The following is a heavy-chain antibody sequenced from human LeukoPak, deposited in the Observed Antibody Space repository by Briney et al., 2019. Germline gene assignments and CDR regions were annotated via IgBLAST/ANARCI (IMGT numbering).Heavy chain of an antibody. CDR2: MNPNSGNT. Sequence: ASVKVSCKASGYTFTSYDINWVRQATGQGLEWLGWMNPNSGNTGYAQKFQGRVTITRNTSISKAYMELSSLRSEDTAVYYCARACPGFWSGYCNVDYWGQGTLVTVSS. V-gene: IGHV1-8*03. D-gene: IGHD3-3*01. CDR3: ARACPGFWSGYCNVDY. CDR1: GYTFTSYD. J-gene: IGHJ4*02.